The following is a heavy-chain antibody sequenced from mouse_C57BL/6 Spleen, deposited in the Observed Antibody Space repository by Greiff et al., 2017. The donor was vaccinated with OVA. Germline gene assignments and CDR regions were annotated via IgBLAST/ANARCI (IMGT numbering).Heavy chain of an antibody. D-gene: IGHD1-1*01. CDR1: GYSFTDYN. J-gene: IGHJ1*03. Sequence: VQLQQSGPELVKPGASVKISCKASGYSFTDYNMNWVKQSNGKSLEWIGVINPNYGTTSYNQKFKGKATLTVDQSSSTAYMQLNSLTSEDSAVYYCARSWTTTTTVVRWYFDVWGTGTTVTVSS. CDR3: ARSWTTTTTVVRWYFDV. V-gene: IGHV1-39*01. CDR2: INPNYGTT.